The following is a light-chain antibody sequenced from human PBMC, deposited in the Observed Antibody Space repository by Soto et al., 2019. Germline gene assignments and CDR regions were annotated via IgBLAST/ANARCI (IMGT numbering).Light chain of an antibody. CDR2: DAS. CDR1: QSISSY. J-gene: IGKJ2*01. V-gene: IGKV3-11*01. Sequence: LKQSPAALSLSQGDRATLSCRASQSISSYLNWYQQKPGKAPRLLIYDASNLPTGVPARFSGSASGTEFTLTISGLQPEDFAIYYCQQCANLPHTFGHGTKVDIK. CDR3: QQCANLPHT.